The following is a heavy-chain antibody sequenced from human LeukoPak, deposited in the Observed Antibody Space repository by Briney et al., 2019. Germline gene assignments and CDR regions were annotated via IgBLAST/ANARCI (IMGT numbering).Heavy chain of an antibody. CDR1: GFTFSSYW. CDR3: ASGYYDRDH. V-gene: IGHV3-7*02. J-gene: IGHJ4*02. CDR2: INQDGSEK. D-gene: IGHD3-22*01. Sequence: PGGSLRLSCAASGFTFSSYWMSWVRQAPGKGLEWVANINQDGSEKYYVDSVRGRFTISRDNAKNFVYLQMNGLRADDTAVYYCASGYYDRDHWGQGALVTVSS.